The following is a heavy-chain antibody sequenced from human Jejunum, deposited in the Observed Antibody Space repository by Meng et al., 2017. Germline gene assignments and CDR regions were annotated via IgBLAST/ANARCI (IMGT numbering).Heavy chain of an antibody. CDR3: ARGKQQLVRGHFDY. Sequence: GSLRLSCTVSGDSISSYYWSWLRQPPGKGLEWIGYIYYSGSTNYHPSLKSRVTISVDTSKNQFSLKLSSVTAADTAVNYCARGKQQLVRGHFDYWGQGTLVTVSS. D-gene: IGHD6-13*01. CDR1: GDSISSYY. V-gene: IGHV4-59*01. CDR2: IYYSGST. J-gene: IGHJ4*02.